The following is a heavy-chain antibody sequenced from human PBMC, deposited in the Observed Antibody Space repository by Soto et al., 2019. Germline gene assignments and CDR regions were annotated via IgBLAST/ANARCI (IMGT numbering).Heavy chain of an antibody. J-gene: IGHJ6*02. V-gene: IGHV3-66*01. CDR1: GFTVSSNY. D-gene: IGHD6-13*01. CDR3: ARDLGFGYSSSWYIYYGMDV. Sequence: GGSLRLSCAACGFTVSSNYMSWVRQAPGKGLEWVSVIYSGGSTYYADSVKGRFTISRDNSKNTLYLQMNSLRAEDTAVYYCARDLGFGYSSSWYIYYGMDVWGQGTTVTVSS. CDR2: IYSGGST.